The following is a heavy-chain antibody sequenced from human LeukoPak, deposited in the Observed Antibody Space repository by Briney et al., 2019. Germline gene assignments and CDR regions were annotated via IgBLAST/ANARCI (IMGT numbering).Heavy chain of an antibody. D-gene: IGHD6-19*01. CDR1: GFTFSSYA. V-gene: IGHV3-30*04. Sequence: GGSLRLSCAASGFTFSSYAMHWVRQAPGKGLEWVAVISFDGRNKYYADSVKGRFTISRDNSQNTLFLQMSSLRAEDTAVYYCSRQDLSSGWLFDYWGQGTLVTVSS. CDR3: SRQDLSSGWLFDY. CDR2: ISFDGRNK. J-gene: IGHJ4*02.